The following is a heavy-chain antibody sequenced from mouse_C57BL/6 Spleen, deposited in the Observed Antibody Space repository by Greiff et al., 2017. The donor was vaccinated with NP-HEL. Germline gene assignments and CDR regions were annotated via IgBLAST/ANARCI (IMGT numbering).Heavy chain of an antibody. J-gene: IGHJ4*01. D-gene: IGHD1-1*01. V-gene: IGHV5-17*01. Sequence: EVKLVESGGGLVKPGGSLKLSCAASGFTFSDYGMHWVRQAPEKGLEWVAYISSGSSTIYYADTVKGRFTISRDKAKNTLFLQMTSLRSEDTAMYYCARGSYGSRYAMDYWGQGTSVTVSS. CDR2: ISSGSSTI. CDR3: ARGSYGSRYAMDY. CDR1: GFTFSDYG.